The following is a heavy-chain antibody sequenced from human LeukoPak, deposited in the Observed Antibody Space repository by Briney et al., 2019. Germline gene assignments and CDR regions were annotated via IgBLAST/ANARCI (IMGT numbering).Heavy chain of an antibody. CDR1: GYTFTSYY. Sequence: ASVKVSCKASGYTFTSYYLHWVRQAHGQGPEWMGFINPSGSTTNYAQKFQGRVTMTSDTSTRTVYMELSSLSSEDTAVYYCAGAVVWGVNLFDYWGQGTLVTVSS. V-gene: IGHV1-46*01. CDR2: INPSGSTT. D-gene: IGHD3-10*01. J-gene: IGHJ4*02. CDR3: AGAVVWGVNLFDY.